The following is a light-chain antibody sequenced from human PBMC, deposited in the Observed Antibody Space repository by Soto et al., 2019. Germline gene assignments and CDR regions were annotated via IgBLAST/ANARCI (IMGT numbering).Light chain of an antibody. CDR1: QGISSA. CDR3: QQFNNYST. J-gene: IGKJ3*01. V-gene: IGKV1D-13*01. CDR2: DAS. Sequence: AIQLTQSPSSLSASVGDRVTITCRASQGISSALAWYQQKPGKAPKLLIYDASSLESGVPSRFSGRGSGTDFTLTTSIQQPEDYATYYCQQFNNYSTFCPGTKVDIK.